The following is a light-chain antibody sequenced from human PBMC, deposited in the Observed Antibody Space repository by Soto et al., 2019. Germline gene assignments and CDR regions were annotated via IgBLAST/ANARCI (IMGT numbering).Light chain of an antibody. CDR3: QQSYSTPYS. Sequence: DIQMTQSPSSLSASVGDRVTVTCRASQSISIYLNWYQHRPGIAPKLMIFDASSLQSGVPSRFSGSGSATDFTLTISSLQPEDFATYYCQQSYSTPYSFGQGTKLEIK. CDR2: DAS. J-gene: IGKJ2*01. V-gene: IGKV1-39*01. CDR1: QSISIY.